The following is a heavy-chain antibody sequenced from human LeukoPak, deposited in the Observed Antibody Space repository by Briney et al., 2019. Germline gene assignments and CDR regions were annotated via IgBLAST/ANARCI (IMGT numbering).Heavy chain of an antibody. D-gene: IGHD2-2*01. Sequence: ASVKVSCKASGGTFSSYAISWVRQAPGQGPEWMGGIIPIFGTANYAQKFQGRVTITADESTSTAYMELSSLRSEDTAVYYCASRYCSSTSCYAGGDYWGQGTLVTVSS. CDR1: GGTFSSYA. J-gene: IGHJ4*02. V-gene: IGHV1-69*13. CDR3: ASRYCSSTSCYAGGDY. CDR2: IIPIFGTA.